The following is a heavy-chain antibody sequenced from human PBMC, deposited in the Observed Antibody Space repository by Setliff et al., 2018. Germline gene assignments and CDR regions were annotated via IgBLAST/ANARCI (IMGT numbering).Heavy chain of an antibody. CDR3: VSNPPRYCTGGICFDNGMDV. Sequence: GGSLRLSCAASGITFDAFGMSWVRQAPGKGLEWVSGMNGDGSSVGYADSVEGRFTISRDNAKNSLFLQMNSLRAEDTALYYCVSNPPRYCTGGICFDNGMDVWGQGTTVTVSS. CDR1: GITFDAFG. J-gene: IGHJ6*02. D-gene: IGHD2-15*01. V-gene: IGHV3-20*04. CDR2: MNGDGSSV.